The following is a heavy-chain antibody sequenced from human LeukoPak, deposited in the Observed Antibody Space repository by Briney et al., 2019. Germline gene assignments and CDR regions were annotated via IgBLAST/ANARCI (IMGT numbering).Heavy chain of an antibody. CDR3: ARDLSPGATGSY. D-gene: IGHD1-14*01. V-gene: IGHV4-34*01. Sequence: SETLSLTCAVYGGSFSGYYWSWIRQPPGKGLEWIGSIYHDGSTNYSPSLNSRVIISLDTSKNQFSLKLSSVTAADTAVYYCARDLSPGATGSYWGQGTLVTVSS. CDR2: IYHDGST. J-gene: IGHJ4*02. CDR1: GGSFSGYY.